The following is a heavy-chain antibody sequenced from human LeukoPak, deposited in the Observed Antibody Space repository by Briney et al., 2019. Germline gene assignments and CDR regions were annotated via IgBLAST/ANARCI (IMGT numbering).Heavy chain of an antibody. CDR1: GFTFSSYA. CDR3: ARALKTKGATGGGGILDY. J-gene: IGHJ4*02. V-gene: IGHV3-30-3*01. D-gene: IGHD1-26*01. Sequence: GRSLRLSCAASGFTFSSYAMHWVRQAPGKGLKWVAVISYDGSNKYDADSVKGRFTISRDNSKNTLYLQMNSLRAEDTAVYYGARALKTKGATGGGGILDYWGQGTLVTVSS. CDR2: ISYDGSNK.